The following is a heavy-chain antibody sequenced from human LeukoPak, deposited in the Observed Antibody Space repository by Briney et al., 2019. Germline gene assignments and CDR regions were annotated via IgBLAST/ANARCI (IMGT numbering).Heavy chain of an antibody. CDR3: ARGVGFYDSSGYYLRYFDY. D-gene: IGHD3-22*01. J-gene: IGHJ4*02. CDR2: IYPGDSDT. Sequence: GESLKISCKGSGYSFTSYWIGWVRQMPGKGLEWMGIIYPGDSDTRYSPSFQGQVTISADKSISTAYLQWSSLKASDTAMYYCARGVGFYDSSGYYLRYFDYWGQGTLVTVSS. V-gene: IGHV5-51*01. CDR1: GYSFTSYW.